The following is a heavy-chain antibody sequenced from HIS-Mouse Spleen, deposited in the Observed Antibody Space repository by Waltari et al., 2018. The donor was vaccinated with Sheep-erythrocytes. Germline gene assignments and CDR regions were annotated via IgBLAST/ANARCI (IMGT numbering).Heavy chain of an antibody. D-gene: IGHD5-18*01. J-gene: IGHJ4*02. V-gene: IGHV4-39*01. CDR2: IYYSGST. Sequence: QLQLQESGPGLVKPSETLSLTCTVSGGSISSSSYYWGWIRQPPGKGLEWIGSIYYSGSTYYNQSLKSRVTISVDTSKNQFSLKLSSVTAADTAVYYCARHKDTAMVHFDYWGQGTLVTVSS. CDR3: ARHKDTAMVHFDY. CDR1: GGSISSSSYY.